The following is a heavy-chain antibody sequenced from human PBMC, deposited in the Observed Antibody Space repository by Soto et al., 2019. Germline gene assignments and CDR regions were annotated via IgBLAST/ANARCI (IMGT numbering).Heavy chain of an antibody. Sequence: GGSLRLSSAAFGLTFSSFALSWVRQAPGKGLEWVSAISGSGDGTDYADSVKGRFTIPKDNSKNTLYLQMNSLRAEDTAVYYCAGPGYSSQDYGGQGALVSVSS. CDR2: ISGSGDGT. CDR1: GLTFSSFA. D-gene: IGHD5-18*01. CDR3: AGPGYSSQDY. J-gene: IGHJ4*02. V-gene: IGHV3-23*01.